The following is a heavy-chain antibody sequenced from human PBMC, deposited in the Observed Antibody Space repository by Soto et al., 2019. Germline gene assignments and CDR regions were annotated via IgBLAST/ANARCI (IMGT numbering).Heavy chain of an antibody. CDR2: IYYSGST. V-gene: IGHV4-39*01. D-gene: IGHD4-17*01. CDR3: ARLDDTVTKDYYDYHGMDV. J-gene: IGHJ6*02. Sequence: SETKSLTCTVSGGYLSSSSYYWGWISQPPGKGLEWIGSIYYSGSTYYNPSLKSRVTISVDTSKNQFSLKLSSVTAADTAVFYCARLDDTVTKDYYDYHGMDVWGQGTTVTVSS. CDR1: GGYLSSSSYY.